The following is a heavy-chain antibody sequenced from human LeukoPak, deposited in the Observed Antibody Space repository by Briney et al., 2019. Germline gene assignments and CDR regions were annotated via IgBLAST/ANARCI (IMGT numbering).Heavy chain of an antibody. J-gene: IGHJ5*02. CDR2: IYSSGST. CDR3: ARTYYDILTGYYPTNWFDP. CDR1: GASINSGSNY. D-gene: IGHD3-9*01. V-gene: IGHV4-39*07. Sequence: PSETLSLTCRVSGASINSGSNYWGWIRQPPGKTLEWIGSIYSSGSTNYNPSLKSRVTISVDTSKNQFSLKLSSVTAADTAVYYCARTYYDILTGYYPTNWFDPWGQGTLVTVSS.